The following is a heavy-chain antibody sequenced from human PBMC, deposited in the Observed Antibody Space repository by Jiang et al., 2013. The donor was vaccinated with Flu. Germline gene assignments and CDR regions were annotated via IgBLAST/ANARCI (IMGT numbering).Heavy chain of an antibody. CDR2: IYYNGRT. Sequence: ETLSLTRTVSGGSISSYSWTWIRQPPGKGLEWIGYIYYNGRTNYNPSLKSRVTISLDTSNSQFSLKLSSVTAADTAVYYCARETGEYYDKSGYYYGYFDYWGQGALVTVSS. CDR1: GGSISSYS. CDR3: ARETGEYYDKSGYYYGYFDY. D-gene: IGHD3-22*01. V-gene: IGHV4-59*12. J-gene: IGHJ4*02.